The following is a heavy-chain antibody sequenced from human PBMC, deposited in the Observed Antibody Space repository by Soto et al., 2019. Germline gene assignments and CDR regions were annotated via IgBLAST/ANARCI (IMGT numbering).Heavy chain of an antibody. D-gene: IGHD6-19*01. Sequence: SETLSLTCAVSGGSISSSNWWSWVRQPPGKGLEWIGEIYHSGSTNYNPSLKSRITVSADTSKDQLSLKLTSVTAADTAVYYCARHDGFSSGWIFDYWGHGTLVT. V-gene: IGHV4-4*02. CDR2: IYHSGST. J-gene: IGHJ4*01. CDR1: GGSISSSNW. CDR3: ARHDGFSSGWIFDY.